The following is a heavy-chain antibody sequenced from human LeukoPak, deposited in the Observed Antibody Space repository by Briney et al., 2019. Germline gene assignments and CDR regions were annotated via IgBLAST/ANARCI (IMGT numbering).Heavy chain of an antibody. CDR3: AMEVPREGYYDSSGFSH. D-gene: IGHD3-22*01. J-gene: IGHJ4*02. Sequence: SETLSLTCTVSGGSISSYYWSWIRQPAGKGLEWIGRIYTSGSTNYNPSLKSRVTMSVDTSKNQFSLKLSSVTAADTAVYYCAMEVPREGYYDSSGFSHWGQGTLVTVSS. CDR1: GGSISSYY. CDR2: IYTSGST. V-gene: IGHV4-4*07.